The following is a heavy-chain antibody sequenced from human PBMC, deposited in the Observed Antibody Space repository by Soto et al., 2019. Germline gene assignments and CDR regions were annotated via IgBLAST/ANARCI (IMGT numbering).Heavy chain of an antibody. CDR2: IRSKGNNYAI. J-gene: IGHJ4*02. Sequence: EVQLVESGGGLVQPGESLTLSCAASGFSFSGSGIHWVRQAAGKGLEWVGRIRSKGNNYAIAYAASVKGRFTVSRDDSKNTAYLQMNGLKTEDTALYYCTRLGEDYDGNSVSTSFDYWGQGIPVTVSS. CDR3: TRLGEDYDGNSVSTSFDY. D-gene: IGHD3-16*01. V-gene: IGHV3-73*01. CDR1: GFSFSGSG.